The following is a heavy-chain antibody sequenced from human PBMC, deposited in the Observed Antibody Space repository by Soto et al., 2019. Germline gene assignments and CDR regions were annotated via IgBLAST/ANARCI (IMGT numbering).Heavy chain of an antibody. D-gene: IGHD1-26*01. V-gene: IGHV1-18*01. CDR1: GYTFTSYG. CDR3: ARDGSSEVAWGDPIWFDP. J-gene: IGHJ5*02. CDR2: ISAYNGNT. Sequence: ASVKVSCKASGYTFTSYGISWVRQAPGQGLEWMGWISAYNGNTNYAQKLQGRVTMTTDTSTSTAYMELRSLRSDDTAVYYCARDGSSEVAWGDPIWFDPWGQGTLVTVSS.